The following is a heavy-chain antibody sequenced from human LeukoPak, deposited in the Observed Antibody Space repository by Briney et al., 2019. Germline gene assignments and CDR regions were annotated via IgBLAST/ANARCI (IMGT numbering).Heavy chain of an antibody. V-gene: IGHV4-34*01. J-gene: IGHJ3*02. Sequence: PSETLSLTCAVYGGSFSGYYWSWIRQPPGKGLEWIGEINHSGSTNYNPPLKSRVTISVDTSKNQFSLKLSSVTAADTAVYYCARVDYSDYVKGAFDIWGQGTMVTVSS. CDR3: ARVDYSDYVKGAFDI. D-gene: IGHD4-11*01. CDR1: GGSFSGYY. CDR2: INHSGST.